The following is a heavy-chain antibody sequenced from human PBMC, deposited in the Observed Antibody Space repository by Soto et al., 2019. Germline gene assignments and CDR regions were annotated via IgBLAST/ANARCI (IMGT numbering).Heavy chain of an antibody. V-gene: IGHV1-69*01. D-gene: IGHD3-22*01. J-gene: IGHJ3*02. CDR2: IIPTFGTA. CDR1: GGTFSSYA. CDR3: ASPNYYDSSGYLIHDAFDI. Sequence: QVQLVQSGAEVKKPGSSVKVSCKASGGTFSSYAISWVRQAPGPGLEWMGGIIPTFGTANYAHKFQGRVTITADESTSTAYMELSSLRSEYTAVYYCASPNYYDSSGYLIHDAFDIWGQGTMVTVSS.